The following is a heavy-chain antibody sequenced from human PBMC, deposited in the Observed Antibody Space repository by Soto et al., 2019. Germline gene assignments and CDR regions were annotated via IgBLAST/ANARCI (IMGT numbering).Heavy chain of an antibody. V-gene: IGHV3-23*01. CDR2: VSANGDIT. CDR3: ARGDRGGSGSPASYYFSGLDV. D-gene: IGHD3-10*01. Sequence: EVNVLESGGDLAQPGGSLRLSCVASGFTFSEYAMTWVRQAPGKGLDWVSSVSANGDITYYADSVKGRFTISRDNSNNTLLLQMNSLRAEDTALYYCARGDRGGSGSPASYYFSGLDVWGQGTTVIVSS. J-gene: IGHJ6*02. CDR1: GFTFSEYA.